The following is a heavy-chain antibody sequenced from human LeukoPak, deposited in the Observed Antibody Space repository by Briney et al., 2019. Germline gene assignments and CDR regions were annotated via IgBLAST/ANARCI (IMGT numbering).Heavy chain of an antibody. CDR1: GYTFTSYG. J-gene: IGHJ3*02. CDR3: ARGLVVRGGNDAFDI. V-gene: IGHV1-18*01. Sequence: ASVKVSCKASGYTFTSYGISWVRQAPGQGLEWMGWISAYNGNTNYAQKLQGRVTMTRNTSISTAYMELSSLRSEDTAVYYCARGLVVRGGNDAFDIWGQGTMVTASS. D-gene: IGHD3-10*01. CDR2: ISAYNGNT.